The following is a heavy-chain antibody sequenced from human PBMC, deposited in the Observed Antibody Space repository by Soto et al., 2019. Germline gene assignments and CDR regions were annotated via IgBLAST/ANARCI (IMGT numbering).Heavy chain of an antibody. V-gene: IGHV1-3*01. Sequence: QVQLVQSGAEVKKPGASVKVSCKASGYTFTSYAMHWVRQAPGQRLEWMGWINASNGNTKYSQKLQGRVTMTRDTSASAAYMELSSLRSEDTAVDYCATASTWVVTDYWGQGTLVTVSS. J-gene: IGHJ4*02. CDR2: INASNGNT. CDR3: ATASTWVVTDY. D-gene: IGHD6-13*01. CDR1: GYTFTSYA.